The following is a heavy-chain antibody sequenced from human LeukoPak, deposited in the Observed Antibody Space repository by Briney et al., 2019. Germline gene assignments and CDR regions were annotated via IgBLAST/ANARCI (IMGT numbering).Heavy chain of an antibody. CDR3: ARVVTYYYDSSGYYFRHYFDY. V-gene: IGHV4-34*01. D-gene: IGHD3-22*01. CDR1: GGSFSGYY. Sequence: PSETLSLTCAVYGGSFSGYYWSWIRQPPGKGLEWIGEINHSGSTNYNPSLKSRVTISVDTSKNQFSLKLSSVTAADTAVYYCARVVTYYYDSSGYYFRHYFDYWGQGTLVTVSS. J-gene: IGHJ4*02. CDR2: INHSGST.